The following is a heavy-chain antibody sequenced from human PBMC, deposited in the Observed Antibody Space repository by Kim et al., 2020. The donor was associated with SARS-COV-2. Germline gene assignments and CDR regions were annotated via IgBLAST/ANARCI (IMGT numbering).Heavy chain of an antibody. D-gene: IGHD6-19*01. Sequence: SQTLSLTCAISGDSVSSNSAAWNWIRQSPSRGLEWLGRTYYRSKWYNDYAVSVKSRITINPDTSKNQFSLQLNSVTPEDTAVYYCARDPSGWARLVNQGYYYYGMAVWGQGTTVTVSS. V-gene: IGHV6-1*01. CDR3: ARDPSGWARLVNQGYYYYGMAV. CDR1: GDSVSSNSAA. J-gene: IGHJ6*02. CDR2: TYYRSKWYN.